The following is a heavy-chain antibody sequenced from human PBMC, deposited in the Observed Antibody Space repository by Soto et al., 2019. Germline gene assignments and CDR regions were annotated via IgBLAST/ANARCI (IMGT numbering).Heavy chain of an antibody. V-gene: IGHV4-39*01. CDR3: AGGGESVSIVVVPPALFTPRSGYYYMAV. D-gene: IGHD2-2*01. CDR1: GGSISSSSYY. CDR2: IYYSGST. J-gene: IGHJ6*03. Sequence: SETLSLTCTVSGGSISSSSYYWGWIRQPPGKGLEWIGSIYYSGSTYYNPSLKSRVSISVDTFKNQFSLKLSSVTAVDTAVYYCAGGGESVSIVVVPPALFTPRSGYYYMAVWGKGTTVTVSS.